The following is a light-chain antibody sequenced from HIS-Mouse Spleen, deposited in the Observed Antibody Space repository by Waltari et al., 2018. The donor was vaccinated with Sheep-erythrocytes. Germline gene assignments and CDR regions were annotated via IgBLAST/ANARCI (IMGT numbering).Light chain of an antibody. CDR1: QGISSY. CDR3: QQLNSYPHT. CDR2: AAS. V-gene: IGKV1-9*01. J-gene: IGKJ2*01. Sequence: DIQLTQSPSFLSASVGDRVTITCRASQGISSYLAWYQQKPGKAPKRLIYAASTLQSGVPSRFSGSGSGTEFTLTISSLQPEDFATYYCQQLNSYPHTFGQGTKVEIK.